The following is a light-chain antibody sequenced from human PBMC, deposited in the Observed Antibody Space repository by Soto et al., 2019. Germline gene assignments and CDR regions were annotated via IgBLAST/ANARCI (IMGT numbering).Light chain of an antibody. CDR2: GAS. CDR1: QGISNY. CDR3: QKYNSAPWT. J-gene: IGKJ1*01. Sequence: DIQMTQSPSSLSASVGDRVTITCRASQGISNYLAWYQQKSGKVPKLLIYGASTLQSGVPFRFSGSGSGTDFTLTISSLQPEDVATYYCQKYNSAPWTFGQGTKVEIK. V-gene: IGKV1-27*01.